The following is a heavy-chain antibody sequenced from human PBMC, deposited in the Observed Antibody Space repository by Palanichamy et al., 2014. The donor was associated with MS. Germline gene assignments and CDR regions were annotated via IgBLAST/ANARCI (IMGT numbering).Heavy chain of an antibody. J-gene: IGHJ4*02. CDR2: IGQHKSQQ. V-gene: IGHV3-7*03. CDR1: GFSFAAYW. CDR3: VRLNGTSSPYFDF. D-gene: IGHD6-6*01. Sequence: EVQLVESGGGLVQPGGSLRLSCEVSGFSFAAYWMSWVRLAPGKGLEWVANIGQHKSQQSFVDSVKGRFSVSRDNTRNSLFLQMNSLLPEDTAMYFCVRLNGTSSPYFDFWGRGIQVTVSS.